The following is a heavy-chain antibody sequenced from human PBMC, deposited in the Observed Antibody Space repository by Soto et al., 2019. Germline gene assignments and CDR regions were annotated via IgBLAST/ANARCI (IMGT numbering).Heavy chain of an antibody. Sequence: QVQLVESGGGVVQPGRSLRLSCAASGFTFSSYGMHWVRQAPGKGLEWVAVISYDGSNKYYADSVKGRFTISRDNSKNTLYLQMNSLKAEGTAVYYCAKGGLVIDYWGQGTLVTVSS. CDR3: AKGGLVIDY. CDR1: GFTFSSYG. J-gene: IGHJ4*02. V-gene: IGHV3-30*18. CDR2: ISYDGSNK. D-gene: IGHD3-9*01.